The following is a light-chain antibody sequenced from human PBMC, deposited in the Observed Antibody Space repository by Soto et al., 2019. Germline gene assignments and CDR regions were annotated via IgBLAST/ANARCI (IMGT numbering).Light chain of an antibody. J-gene: IGKJ4*01. V-gene: IGKV1-5*01. CDR1: QSISSW. CDR2: DAS. CDR3: QQYNSYSVT. Sequence: DIQMTQSPSTLSASVGDRVTITCRASQSISSWLAWYQQKPGKAPELLIYDASSLESGVPSRFSGSGSGTEFTLTISSLQPDDLATYYCQQYNSYSVTFCGGTKVQIK.